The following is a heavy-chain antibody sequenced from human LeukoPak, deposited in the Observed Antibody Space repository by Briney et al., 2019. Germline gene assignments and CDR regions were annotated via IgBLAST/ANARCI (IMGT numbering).Heavy chain of an antibody. D-gene: IGHD2-8*01. V-gene: IGHV3-23*01. CDR1: GFTFSSYA. J-gene: IGHJ3*01. CDR3: ARVRLRKTSNGDETQYEALDV. CDR2: ISGSGGST. Sequence: PGGSLRLSCAASGFTFSSYAMSWVRQAPGKGLEWVSAISGSGGSTYYADSVKGRFTISRDNSKNTLYLQVSSLRVEDTAVYLCARVRLRKTSNGDETQYEALDVWGQGTVVIVSS.